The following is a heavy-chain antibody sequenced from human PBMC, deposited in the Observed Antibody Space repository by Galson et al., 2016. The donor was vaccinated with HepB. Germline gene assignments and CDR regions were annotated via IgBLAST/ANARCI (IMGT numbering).Heavy chain of an antibody. CDR2: IAPIGETT. J-gene: IGHJ4*02. CDR3: AKSGYCTNGECYNGGRCDY. D-gene: IGHD2-8*01. CDR1: GYTFINYY. Sequence: SVKVSCKASGYTFINYYINWVRQAPGHGLEWMGLIAPIGETTTYAPKFQGRVTMTKDTSTSTVFMELSSLRSEDTAVYYCAKSGYCTNGECYNGGRCDYWGTGTPGTAS. V-gene: IGHV1-46*01.